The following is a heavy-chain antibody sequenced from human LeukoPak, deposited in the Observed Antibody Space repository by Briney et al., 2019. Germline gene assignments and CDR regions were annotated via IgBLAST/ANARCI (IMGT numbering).Heavy chain of an antibody. Sequence: PSETLSLTCAVYGGSFSGYYWSWIRQPPGKGLEWIGEINHSGSTNYNPSLKSRVTISVDTSKNQFDLKLSSVTAADTGVYYCARARYSGYDWGQGTLVSVSS. V-gene: IGHV4-34*01. CDR1: GGSFSGYY. CDR3: ARARYSGYD. CDR2: INHSGST. D-gene: IGHD5-12*01. J-gene: IGHJ4*02.